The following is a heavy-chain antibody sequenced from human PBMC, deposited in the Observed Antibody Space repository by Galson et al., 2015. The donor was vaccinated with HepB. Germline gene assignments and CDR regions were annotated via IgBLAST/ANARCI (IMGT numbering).Heavy chain of an antibody. CDR3: ARDRGGDPYWYFDL. J-gene: IGHJ2*01. Sequence: QSGAEVKKPGESLKISCKASGGTFSSYAISWVRQAPGQGLEWMGGIIPIFGTANYAQKFQGRVTITADESTSTAYMELSSLRSEDTAVYYCARDRGGDPYWYFDLWGRGTLVTVSS. D-gene: IGHD2-21*01. CDR2: IIPIFGTA. CDR1: GGTFSSYA. V-gene: IGHV1-69*01.